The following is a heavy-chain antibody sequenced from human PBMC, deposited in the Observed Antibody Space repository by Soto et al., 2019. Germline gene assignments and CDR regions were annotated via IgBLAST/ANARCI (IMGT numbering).Heavy chain of an antibody. CDR2: IWYDGSNK. V-gene: IGHV3-33*01. Sequence: GGSLRLSCAASGFTFSSYGMHWVRQAPGKGLEWVAVIWYDGSNKYYADSVKGRFTISRDNSKNTLYLQMNSLRAEDTAVYYCARDWQRWQDIVATLGYWGQGTLVTVSS. CDR3: ARDWQRWQDIVATLGY. D-gene: IGHD5-12*01. CDR1: GFTFSSYG. J-gene: IGHJ4*02.